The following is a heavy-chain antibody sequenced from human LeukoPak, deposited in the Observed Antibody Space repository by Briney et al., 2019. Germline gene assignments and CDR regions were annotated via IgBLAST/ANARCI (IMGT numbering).Heavy chain of an antibody. CDR2: INPSGGST. CDR3: AREGTVRGRDNWFDP. J-gene: IGHJ5*02. CDR1: GYTFTSYY. Sequence: GASVKVSCKASGYTFTSYYMHWVRQAPGQGLEWMGIINPSGGSTSYAQKFQGRVTMTRDMSTSTVYMELSSLRSEDTAVYYCAREGTVRGRDNWFDPWGQGTLVTVSS. D-gene: IGHD3-16*01. V-gene: IGHV1-46*01.